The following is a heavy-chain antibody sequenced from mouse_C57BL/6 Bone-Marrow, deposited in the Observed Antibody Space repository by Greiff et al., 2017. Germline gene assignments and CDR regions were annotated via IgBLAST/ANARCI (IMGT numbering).Heavy chain of an antibody. CDR1: GFTFSDYY. J-gene: IGHJ1*03. D-gene: IGHD1-1*01. V-gene: IGHV5-12*01. CDR2: ISNGGGST. Sequence: EVKLVESGGGLVQPGGSLKLSCAASGFTFSDYYMYWVRQTPEKRLEWVAYISNGGGSTYYPDTVKGRFTISRDNAKNTLYLQMSRLKSEDTAMYYCARGNYYGTWYFDVWGTGTTVTVSS. CDR3: ARGNYYGTWYFDV.